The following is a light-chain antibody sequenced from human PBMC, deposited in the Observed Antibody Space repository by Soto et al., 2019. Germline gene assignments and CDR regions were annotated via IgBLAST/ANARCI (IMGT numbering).Light chain of an antibody. CDR1: QSIGDT. Sequence: IVMTQSPATLSVSPGGRLTISCRASQSIGDTLAWYKQKPGQAPRLLIYDAYNRATGIPPRFSGSGSGTDFTLTISSLEPEDSAVYYCQQRHMWPITFGQGTRLEIK. J-gene: IGKJ5*01. CDR3: QQRHMWPIT. V-gene: IGKV3-11*01. CDR2: DAY.